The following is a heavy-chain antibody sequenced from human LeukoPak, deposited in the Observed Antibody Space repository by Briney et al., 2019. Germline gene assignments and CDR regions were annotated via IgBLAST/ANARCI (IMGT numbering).Heavy chain of an antibody. J-gene: IGHJ4*02. CDR3: ARGGLSIMGY. CDR2: IKQDGSDR. Sequence: ESGGSLRLSCAASGFTFRNYWMSWVRQAPGTGLEWVANIKQDGSDRNYVTSVRGRFTISRDNARNSLYLQMNSLRAEDTAVYFCARGGLSIMGYWGQGTLVTVSS. V-gene: IGHV3-7*03. D-gene: IGHD2/OR15-2a*01. CDR1: GFTFRNYW.